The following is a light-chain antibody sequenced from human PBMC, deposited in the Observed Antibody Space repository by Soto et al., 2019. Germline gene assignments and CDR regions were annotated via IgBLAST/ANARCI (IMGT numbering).Light chain of an antibody. CDR1: QVITND. CDR2: AAS. Sequence: IQMTQSPSSLSASVGDRLSITCRASQVITNDLGWYQQKPGKAPKRLTYAASTLQSGVPSRFSGSGSGTEFTLTISSLQPEDFAVYYCQQYNSWPLTFGGGTKVDIK. CDR3: QQYNSWPLT. J-gene: IGKJ4*01. V-gene: IGKV1-17*01.